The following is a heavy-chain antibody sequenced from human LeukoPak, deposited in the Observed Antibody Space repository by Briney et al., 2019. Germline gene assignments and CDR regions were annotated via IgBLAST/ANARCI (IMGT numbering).Heavy chain of an antibody. CDR1: GFTFSSYW. Sequence: GGSLRLSCAASGFTFSSYWMCWVRQAPGKGLEWVAVIKQDGSDKYYVDSVEGRFIISRDNAKNSLYLQMNSLRAEDTAVYYCLTSTRSHRFDYWGQGTLVTVSS. V-gene: IGHV3-7*01. J-gene: IGHJ4*02. D-gene: IGHD2-15*01. CDR3: LTSTRSHRFDY. CDR2: IKQDGSDK.